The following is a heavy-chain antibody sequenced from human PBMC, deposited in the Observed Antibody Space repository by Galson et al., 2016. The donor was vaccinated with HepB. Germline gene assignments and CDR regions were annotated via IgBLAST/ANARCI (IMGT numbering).Heavy chain of an antibody. Sequence: SLRLSCAASGFTFSSYWMHWVRQAPGKGLVWVSRINSDGSSTSYADSVKGRFTISRDNAKNTLYLQMNSLRAEDTAVYYCAKAYGSGSSFYYYYGMDVWGQGTTVTASS. D-gene: IGHD3-10*01. J-gene: IGHJ6*02. CDR1: GFTFSSYW. V-gene: IGHV3-74*01. CDR3: AKAYGSGSSFYYYYGMDV. CDR2: INSDGSST.